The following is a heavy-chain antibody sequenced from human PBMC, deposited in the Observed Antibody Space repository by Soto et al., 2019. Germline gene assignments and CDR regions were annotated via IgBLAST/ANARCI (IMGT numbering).Heavy chain of an antibody. CDR2: IYYSGNT. CDR3: ARDSPYDSRRFDR. CDR1: GGSVSSGSYY. Sequence: PSETLSLTCSVSGGSVSSGSYYWSWFRQPPGKGLEWIGYIYYSGNTKYNPSLKSRVTISVDTSMNQFSLKLSSVTAADTAVYYCARDSPYDSRRFDRWGQGTLVTVSS. V-gene: IGHV4-61*01. D-gene: IGHD3-22*01. J-gene: IGHJ4*02.